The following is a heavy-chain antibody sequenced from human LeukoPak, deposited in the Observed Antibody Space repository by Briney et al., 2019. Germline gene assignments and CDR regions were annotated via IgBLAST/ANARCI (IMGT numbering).Heavy chain of an antibody. Sequence: PSQTLSLTCTVSGGSISSGGYYWSWIRQHPGKGLEWIRYIYYSGSTYYNPSLKSRVTISVDTSKNQFSLKLSSVTAADTAVYYCARGRSSGYDTHYWGQGTLVTVSS. V-gene: IGHV4-31*03. J-gene: IGHJ4*02. CDR2: IYYSGST. CDR1: GGSISSGGYY. D-gene: IGHD5-12*01. CDR3: ARGRSSGYDTHY.